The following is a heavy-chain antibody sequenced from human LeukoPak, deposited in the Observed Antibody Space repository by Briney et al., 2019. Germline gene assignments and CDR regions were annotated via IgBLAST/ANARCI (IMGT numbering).Heavy chain of an antibody. Sequence: GASVKVSCKASGYTFTSDGITWVLQAPGQGLEWMGWISPYTGATNYPQKFQGRVTMTTDTSTRTAYMEMRSLRSDDTAVYYCARRRSDGVTDYWGQGTLVTVSS. D-gene: IGHD2-8*01. CDR3: ARRRSDGVTDY. J-gene: IGHJ4*01. CDR2: ISPYTGAT. CDR1: GYTFTSDG. V-gene: IGHV1-18*01.